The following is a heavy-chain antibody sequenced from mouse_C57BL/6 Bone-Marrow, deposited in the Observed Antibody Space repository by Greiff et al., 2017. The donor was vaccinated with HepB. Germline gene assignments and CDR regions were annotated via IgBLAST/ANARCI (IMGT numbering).Heavy chain of an antibody. J-gene: IGHJ2*01. CDR3: ARCSYGSSSDYYFDY. Sequence: EVMLVESGPGLAKPSQTLSLTCSVTGYSITSDYWNWIRKFPGNKLEYMGYISYSGSTYYNPSLKSRISITRDTAKNQYYLQLNSVTTEDTATYYCARCSYGSSSDYYFDYWGQGTTLTVSS. V-gene: IGHV3-8*01. CDR2: ISYSGST. D-gene: IGHD1-1*01. CDR1: GYSITSDY.